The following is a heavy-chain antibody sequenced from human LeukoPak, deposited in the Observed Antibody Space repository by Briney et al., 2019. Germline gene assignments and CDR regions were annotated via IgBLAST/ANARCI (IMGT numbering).Heavy chain of an antibody. CDR3: TTDTAMASFLYYYYYYMDV. D-gene: IGHD5-18*01. J-gene: IGHJ6*03. CDR1: GGSISSYY. V-gene: IGHV3-23*01. Sequence: ETLSLTCTVSGGSISSYYWSWVRQAPGKGLEWVSAISGSGGSTYYAYSVKGRFTISRDNSKNTLYLQMNSLKNEDTAVYYCTTDTAMASFLYYYYYYMDVWGKGTTVTVSS. CDR2: ISGSGGST.